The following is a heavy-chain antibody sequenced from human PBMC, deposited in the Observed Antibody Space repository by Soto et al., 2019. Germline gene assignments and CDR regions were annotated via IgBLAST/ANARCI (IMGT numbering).Heavy chain of an antibody. CDR1: GYTFTSYA. CDR2: INAGNGNT. V-gene: IGHV1-3*01. D-gene: IGHD3-10*01. CDR3: VYTNRELLWFGVIRDV. Sequence: GASVKVSCKASGYTFTSYAMHWVRQAPGQRLEWMGWINAGNGNTKYSQKFQGRVTITRDTSASTAYMELSSLRSEDTAVYYCVYTNRELLWFGVIRDVWGQGTMVTVSS. J-gene: IGHJ6*02.